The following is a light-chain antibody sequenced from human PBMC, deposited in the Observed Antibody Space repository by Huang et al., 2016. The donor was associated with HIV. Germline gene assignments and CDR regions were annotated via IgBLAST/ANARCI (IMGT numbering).Light chain of an antibody. CDR3: QESHSAPMYT. CDR1: QIISSY. J-gene: IGKJ2*01. V-gene: IGKV1-39*01. CDR2: AAS. Sequence: DIQLTQSPSSLSASVGDRVTITCRASQIISSYLHVYQPKPGKAPKLLIYAASGLQSGVPSRVSGSGSGTDFTLTISSLQPEDFATYYCQESHSAPMYTFGQGTKLEIK.